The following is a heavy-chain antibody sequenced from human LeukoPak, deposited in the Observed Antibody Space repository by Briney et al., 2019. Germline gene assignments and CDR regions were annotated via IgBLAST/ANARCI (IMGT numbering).Heavy chain of an antibody. Sequence: SETLSLTCTVSGGSISSGGYYWSWIRQHPGKGLEWIGEINHSGSTNYNPSLKSRVTISVDTSKNQFSLKLSSVTAADTAVYYCARGKRYCSGGSCYYYYYYGMDVWGQGTTVTVSS. J-gene: IGHJ6*02. V-gene: IGHV4-39*07. CDR1: GGSISSGGYY. D-gene: IGHD2-15*01. CDR3: ARGKRYCSGGSCYYYYYYGMDV. CDR2: INHSGST.